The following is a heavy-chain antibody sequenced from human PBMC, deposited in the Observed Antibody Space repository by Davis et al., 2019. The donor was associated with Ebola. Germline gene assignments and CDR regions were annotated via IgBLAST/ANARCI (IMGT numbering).Heavy chain of an antibody. CDR1: GSSISSAYY. J-gene: IGHJ4*02. CDR3: AKDLGLMTAY. D-gene: IGHD3-10*01. CDR2: FYHSEST. V-gene: IGHV4-38-2*02. Sequence: SETLSLTCAVSGSSISSAYYWGWVRQPPGKGLEWIATFYHSESTYYNPSLKSRVTISLDTSKNQISLKVTSMTAADTAVYYCAKDLGLMTAYWGRGTLVTVSS.